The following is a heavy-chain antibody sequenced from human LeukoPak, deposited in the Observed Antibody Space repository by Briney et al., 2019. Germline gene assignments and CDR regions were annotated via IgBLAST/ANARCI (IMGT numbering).Heavy chain of an antibody. Sequence: PGGSLRLSCAASGFTFSGYSMHWVRQAPGKGLEYVSAIDPDGRSTYYADSVRGRFTISRDNSKNTLSLQMGSLRSEDTAVYYCAREDYYDSGSNDYWGQGTLVTVSS. CDR1: GFTFSGYS. V-gene: IGHV3-64*02. CDR3: AREDYYDSGSNDY. CDR2: IDPDGRST. J-gene: IGHJ4*02. D-gene: IGHD3-22*01.